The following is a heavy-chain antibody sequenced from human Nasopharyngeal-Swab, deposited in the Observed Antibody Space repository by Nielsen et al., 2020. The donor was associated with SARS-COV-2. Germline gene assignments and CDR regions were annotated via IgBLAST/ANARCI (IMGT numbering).Heavy chain of an antibody. CDR3: TTSDIAAAGSLNFDY. V-gene: IGHV3-23*01. CDR1: GFTFSSYA. J-gene: IGHJ4*02. Sequence: GESLKISCAASGFTFSSYAMSWVRQAPGKGREWVSASSGSGGSTYYADSVKGRFTISRDNSKNTLYLQMNSLKTEDTAVYYCTTSDIAAAGSLNFDYWGQGTLVTVSS. CDR2: SSGSGGST. D-gene: IGHD6-13*01.